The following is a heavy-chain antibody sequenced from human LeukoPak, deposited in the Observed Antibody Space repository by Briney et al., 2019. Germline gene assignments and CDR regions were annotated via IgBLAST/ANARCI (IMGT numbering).Heavy chain of an antibody. J-gene: IGHJ6*03. CDR3: ARDSTAMDTAMVGEDYYYYMDV. CDR1: GFTFSDYY. V-gene: IGHV3-11*04. CDR2: ISSSGSTI. D-gene: IGHD5-18*01. Sequence: GGSLRLSCAASGFTFSDYYMSWIRQAPGKGLESVSYISSSGSTIYYADSVKGRFTISRDNAKNSLYLQMNSLRAEDTAVYYCARDSTAMDTAMVGEDYYYYMDVWGKGTTVTVSS.